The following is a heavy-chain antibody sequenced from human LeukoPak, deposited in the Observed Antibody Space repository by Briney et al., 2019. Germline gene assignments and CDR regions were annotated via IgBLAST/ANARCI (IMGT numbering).Heavy chain of an antibody. J-gene: IGHJ6*04. CDR2: ISGSGGST. CDR1: GFTFSSYA. D-gene: IGHD2-2*01. Sequence: GGSLRLSCAASGFTFSSYAMSWVRQAPGKGLEWVSAISGSGGSTYYADSVKGRFTISRDNSKNTLYLQMNSLRAEDTAVYYCAKETYIVVVPAARMDVWGKGTAVTVSS. CDR3: AKETYIVVVPAARMDV. V-gene: IGHV3-23*01.